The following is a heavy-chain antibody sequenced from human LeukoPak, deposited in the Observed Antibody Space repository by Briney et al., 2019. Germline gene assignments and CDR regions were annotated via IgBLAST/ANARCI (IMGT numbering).Heavy chain of an antibody. D-gene: IGHD3-22*01. J-gene: IGHJ4*02. CDR2: IYADGTT. Sequence: GGSLRLSCAASGFTVSNDYMAWVRQDPGKGLEWVSLIYADGTTFYTDSVKGRFTISTDHPKNTLYLQMNSLRAEDTAVYFCAKRGVVIRVILVGFRKEAYYFDSWGQGALVTVSS. CDR3: AKRGVVIRVILVGFRKEAYYFDS. V-gene: IGHV3-53*01. CDR1: GFTVSNDY.